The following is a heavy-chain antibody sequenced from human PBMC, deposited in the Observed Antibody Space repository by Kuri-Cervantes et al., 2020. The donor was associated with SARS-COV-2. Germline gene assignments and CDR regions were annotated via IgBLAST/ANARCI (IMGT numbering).Heavy chain of an antibody. D-gene: IGHD2-2*02. J-gene: IGHJ4*02. Sequence: GESLKISCAASGFTFSNAWMSWVRQAPGKGLEWVSSISSSSSYIYYADSVKGRFTISRDNAKNSLYLQMNSLRAEDTAVYYCARNRYCSSTSCYMEFSFWGQGTLVTVSS. CDR2: ISSSSSYI. CDR3: ARNRYCSSTSCYMEFSF. CDR1: GFTFSNAW. V-gene: IGHV3-21*01.